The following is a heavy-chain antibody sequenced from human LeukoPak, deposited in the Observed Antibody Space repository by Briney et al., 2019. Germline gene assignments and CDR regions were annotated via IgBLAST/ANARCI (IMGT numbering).Heavy chain of an antibody. CDR1: GFTFSSHW. J-gene: IGHJ4*02. V-gene: IGHV3-74*01. D-gene: IGHD5-24*01. CDR3: ARTITMATIFGGFDY. CDR2: VKGDGTFT. Sequence: PGGSLRLSCAASGFTFSSHWMHWVRQAPGKGLVWVSRVKGDGTFTNYADSVYGRFTISRDNSKNTLYLQMNSLRAEDTAVYYCARTITMATIFGGFDYWGQGTLVNVSS.